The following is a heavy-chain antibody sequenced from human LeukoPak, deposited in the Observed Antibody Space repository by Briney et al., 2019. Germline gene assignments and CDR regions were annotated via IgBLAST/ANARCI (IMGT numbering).Heavy chain of an antibody. J-gene: IGHJ4*02. CDR3: ARQNDYYDSSGYSPWDY. Sequence: PSETLSLTCAVYGGSFSGYYWSWIRQPPGKGLEWIGEINHSGSTNYNLSLKSRVTISVDTSKNQFSLKLSSVTAADTAVYYCARQNDYYDSSGYSPWDYWGQGTLVTVSS. CDR2: INHSGST. D-gene: IGHD3-22*01. V-gene: IGHV4-34*01. CDR1: GGSFSGYY.